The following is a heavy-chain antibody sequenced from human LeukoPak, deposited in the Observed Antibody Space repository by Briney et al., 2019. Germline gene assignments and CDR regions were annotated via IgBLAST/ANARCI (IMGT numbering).Heavy chain of an antibody. CDR3: ARWVNNGGEGCYFDY. D-gene: IGHD2-21*01. CDR1: GFTVTSNY. V-gene: IGHV3-66*01. CDR2: IYSGGGA. J-gene: IGHJ4*02. Sequence: PGGSLRLSCAASGFTVTSNYMSWVRQAPGKGLEWVSIIYSGGGAYYADSVKGRFTISRDNSKNTLYLQMNSLRAEDTAVYYCARWVNNGGEGCYFDYWGQGTLVTVSS.